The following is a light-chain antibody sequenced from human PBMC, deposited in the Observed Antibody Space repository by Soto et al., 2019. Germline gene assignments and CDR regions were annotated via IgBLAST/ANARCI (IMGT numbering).Light chain of an antibody. J-gene: IGKJ5*01. Sequence: EIVLTQSPGTLSLSPGEIANLSCRASQSVSSYYLAWYQQKPGQAPRLLIYAASSRATGIPDRFSGGGSGTDFTLTISRLEPEDFAVYYCQQYGSSSTFGQGTRLEIK. CDR3: QQYGSSST. CDR1: QSVSSYY. CDR2: AAS. V-gene: IGKV3-20*01.